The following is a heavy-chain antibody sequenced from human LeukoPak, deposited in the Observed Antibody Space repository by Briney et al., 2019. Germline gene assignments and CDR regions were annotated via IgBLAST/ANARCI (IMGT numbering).Heavy chain of an antibody. CDR1: GFTFSSYS. J-gene: IGHJ4*02. D-gene: IGHD3-22*01. CDR2: ISSSSSTI. Sequence: GGSLRLSCAASGFTFSSYSMNWVRQAPGKGLEWVSYISSSSSTIYYADSVKGRFTISRDNAKNSLYLQMNSLRAEDTAEYYCARDGGYYDSSGYYSFDYWGQGTLVTVSS. CDR3: ARDGGYYDSSGYYSFDY. V-gene: IGHV3-48*04.